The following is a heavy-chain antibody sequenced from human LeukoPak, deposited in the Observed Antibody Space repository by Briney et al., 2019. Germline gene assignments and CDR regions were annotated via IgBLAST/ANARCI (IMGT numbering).Heavy chain of an antibody. V-gene: IGHV4-34*01. CDR2: MNHSGST. CDR1: GGSFSGYY. D-gene: IGHD6-13*01. Sequence: SETLSLTSAVYGGSFSGYYWSWIRQPPGKGLEWIGEMNHSGSTNNNPSLKSRVTFSVDTSKNQFSLKLSSVTAADTAVYYCARGLGILRFWGQGTLVTVSS. J-gene: IGHJ4*02. CDR3: ARGLGILRF.